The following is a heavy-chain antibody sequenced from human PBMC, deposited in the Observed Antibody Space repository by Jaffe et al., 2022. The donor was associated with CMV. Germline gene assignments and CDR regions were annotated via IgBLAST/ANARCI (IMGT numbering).Heavy chain of an antibody. Sequence: EVQLVESGGGLVQPGGSLRLSCAASGFTFSSYDMHWVRQATGKGLEWVSAIGTAGDTYYPGSVKGRFTISRENAKNSLYLQMNSLRAGDTAVYYCARGLSISVAGTFYYYYGMDVWGQGTTVTVSS. J-gene: IGHJ6*02. CDR2: IGTAGDT. CDR3: ARGLSISVAGTFYYYYGMDV. V-gene: IGHV3-13*01. CDR1: GFTFSSYD. D-gene: IGHD6-19*01.